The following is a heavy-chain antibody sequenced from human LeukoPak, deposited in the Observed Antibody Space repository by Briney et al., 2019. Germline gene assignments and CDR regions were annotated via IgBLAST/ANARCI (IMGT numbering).Heavy chain of an antibody. Sequence: GGSLRLSCTASGVTINNFAMGWVRQTPGNGLRWVSTITESGGGTYFADSVKGRFSISRDNSKNALYLQMNSLRVDDTAIYYCTRGTGYFRNWGQGTLVTVSS. CDR2: ITESGGGT. CDR3: TRGTGYFRN. D-gene: IGHD2/OR15-2a*01. CDR1: GVTINNFA. V-gene: IGHV3-23*01. J-gene: IGHJ4*02.